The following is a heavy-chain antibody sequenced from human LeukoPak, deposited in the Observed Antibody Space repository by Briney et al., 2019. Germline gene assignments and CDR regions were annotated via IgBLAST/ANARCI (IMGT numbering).Heavy chain of an antibody. V-gene: IGHV3-15*01. D-gene: IGHD2-21*02. CDR3: TSRVVTTNDY. CDR2: IQKKTEGGTT. CDR1: GFTFSNAW. J-gene: IGHJ4*02. Sequence: GGSLGLSCAASGFTFSNAWMNWVRQAPGKGLEWVGRIQKKTEGGTTEYAAPVKGRLIISRDDSKNMLYLQMNSLKTDDTAVYYCTSRVVTTNDYWGQGTLVTVSS.